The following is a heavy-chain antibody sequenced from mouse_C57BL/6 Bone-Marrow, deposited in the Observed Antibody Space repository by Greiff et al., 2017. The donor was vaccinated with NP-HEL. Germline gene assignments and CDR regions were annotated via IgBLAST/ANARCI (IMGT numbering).Heavy chain of an antibody. Sequence: QVQLQQSGPELVKPGASVKISCKASGYSFTSYYIHWVKQRPGQGLEWIGWIYPGSGNTKYNEKFKGKGTLTADTSSSTAYMQLSSLTSEDSAVYYCARKSSFWYFDVWGTGTTVTVSS. CDR1: GYSFTSYY. CDR3: ARKSSFWYFDV. J-gene: IGHJ1*03. D-gene: IGHD1-1*01. CDR2: IYPGSGNT. V-gene: IGHV1-66*01.